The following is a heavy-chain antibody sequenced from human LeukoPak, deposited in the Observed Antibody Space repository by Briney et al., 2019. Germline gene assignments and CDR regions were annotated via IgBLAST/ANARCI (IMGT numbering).Heavy chain of an antibody. D-gene: IGHD5-12*01. Sequence: ASVKVSRKASGYTYTSYYMHWVRQAPGQGLEWMGIINPSGGSTSYAQKFQGRVTMTRDMSTSTVYMELSSLRSEDTAVYYCAAQKRGYDLNYYYYYMDVWGKGTTVTVSS. V-gene: IGHV1-46*01. J-gene: IGHJ6*03. CDR2: INPSGGST. CDR1: GYTYTSYY. CDR3: AAQKRGYDLNYYYYYMDV.